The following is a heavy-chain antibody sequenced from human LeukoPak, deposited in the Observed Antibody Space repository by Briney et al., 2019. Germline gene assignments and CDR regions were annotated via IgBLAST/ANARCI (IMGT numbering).Heavy chain of an antibody. Sequence: PGGSLRLSCVSSGFTFAKVWMNWVRQAPGKGLEWVSTISGSGSHTYYADSVKGRFTISRDNSKNTLYLQMHSLRAEDTAVYYCAKDRGTYYFYFDYWGQGTLVTVSS. CDR2: ISGSGSHT. D-gene: IGHD1-26*01. CDR3: AKDRGTYYFYFDY. J-gene: IGHJ4*02. V-gene: IGHV3-23*01. CDR1: GFTFAKVW.